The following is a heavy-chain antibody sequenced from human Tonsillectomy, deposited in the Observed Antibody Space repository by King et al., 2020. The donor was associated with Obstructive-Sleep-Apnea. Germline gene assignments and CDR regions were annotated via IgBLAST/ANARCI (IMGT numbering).Heavy chain of an antibody. V-gene: IGHV4-59*08. CDR3: ATHELELRPFDY. Sequence: VQLQESGPGLVKPSETLSLTCHVFGGSISSYFWSWIRQPPGKGLEWIWDISYRGTTKYNPILKSRGTISIDTSKNQFSLKLSSVTAADTAVYSCATHELELRPFDYWGQGALVTVSS. D-gene: IGHD1-7*01. CDR1: GGSISSYF. J-gene: IGHJ4*02. CDR2: ISYRGTT.